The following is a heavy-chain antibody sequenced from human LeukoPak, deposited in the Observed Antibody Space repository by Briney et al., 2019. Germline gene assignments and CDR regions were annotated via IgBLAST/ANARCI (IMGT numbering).Heavy chain of an antibody. J-gene: IGHJ3*01. V-gene: IGHV4-39*01. CDR3: GRHMGKARVYAFDV. Sequence: SETLSLTCTVSGGSISSSSSYWGWIRQPPGKGLEWIGSIYYSGTTYYNPSLKSRVSISVDTSKNQLSLKLSSVTAAETAVYHCGRHMGKARVYAFDVWGPGTMVTVSS. D-gene: IGHD1-26*01. CDR2: IYYSGTT. CDR1: GGSISSSSSY.